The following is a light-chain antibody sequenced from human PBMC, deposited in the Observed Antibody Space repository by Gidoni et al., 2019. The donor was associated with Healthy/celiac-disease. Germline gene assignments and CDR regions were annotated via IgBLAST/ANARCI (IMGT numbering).Light chain of an antibody. CDR1: QSVSSY. CDR2: DAS. CDR3: QQRSNWPSIFT. J-gene: IGKJ3*01. V-gene: IGKV3-11*01. Sequence: EIVLTQFPATLSLSPGERATLSCRASQSVSSYLAWYQQKPGQAPRLLIYDASNRATGIPARFSGSGSGTDFTLTISSLEPEDFAVYYCQQRSNWPSIFTFGPGTKVDIK.